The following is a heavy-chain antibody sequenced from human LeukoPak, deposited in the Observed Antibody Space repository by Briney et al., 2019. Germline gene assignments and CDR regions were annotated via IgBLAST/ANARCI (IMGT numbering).Heavy chain of an antibody. CDR2: LYYSGST. CDR1: GGSISSYY. Sequence: SETLSLTCTVSGGSISSYYWSWIRQPPGKGLGWIGYLYYSGSTNYNPSLKSRVTISVDTSKNQFSLKLSSVTAADTAVYYCARLAAAGRNDAFDIWGQGTMVTVSS. J-gene: IGHJ3*02. CDR3: ARLAAAGRNDAFDI. V-gene: IGHV4-59*08. D-gene: IGHD6-13*01.